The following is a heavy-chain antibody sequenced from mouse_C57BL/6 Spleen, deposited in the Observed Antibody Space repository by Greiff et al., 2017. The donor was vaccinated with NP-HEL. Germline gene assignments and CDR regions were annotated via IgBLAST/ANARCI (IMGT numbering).Heavy chain of an antibody. CDR1: GFTFSSYA. V-gene: IGHV5-4*01. J-gene: IGHJ3*01. CDR3: AKLTGVAY. Sequence: EVQRVESGGGLVKPGGSLKLSCAASGFTFSSYAMSWVRQTPEKRLEWVATISDGGSYTYYPDNVKGRFTISRDNAKNNLYLQMSHLKSEDTAMYYCAKLTGVAYWGQGTLVTVSA. CDR2: ISDGGSYT. D-gene: IGHD4-1*01.